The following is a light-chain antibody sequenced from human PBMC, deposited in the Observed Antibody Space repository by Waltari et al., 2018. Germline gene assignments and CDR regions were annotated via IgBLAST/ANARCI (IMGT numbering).Light chain of an antibody. CDR2: GAS. CDR1: QSVSSN. Sequence: EIVMTQSPATLSVSPGERATLSCRASQSVSSNLAWYQQKPGQAPRLLIYGASTRATGIPARFSGCGSVTEFTLTISSMQSEDFAVYYCQQYNNWPPYTFGQGTKLEIK. J-gene: IGKJ2*01. CDR3: QQYNNWPPYT. V-gene: IGKV3-15*01.